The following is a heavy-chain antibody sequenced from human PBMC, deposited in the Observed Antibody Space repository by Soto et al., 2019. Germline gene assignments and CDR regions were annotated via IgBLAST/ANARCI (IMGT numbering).Heavy chain of an antibody. D-gene: IGHD4-17*01. CDR1: VYSFSNWW. Sequence: PGESVKISCKGSVYSFSNWWIAWVRQMPGKGLEYMGIIYPSDSQTRYSPSFQGQVTISADKSISTAYLQWSSLKASDTAIYYCARHGFYGDYSSNYFDPWGQGTLVTVSS. CDR3: ARHGFYGDYSSNYFDP. J-gene: IGHJ5*02. CDR2: IYPSDSQT. V-gene: IGHV5-51*01.